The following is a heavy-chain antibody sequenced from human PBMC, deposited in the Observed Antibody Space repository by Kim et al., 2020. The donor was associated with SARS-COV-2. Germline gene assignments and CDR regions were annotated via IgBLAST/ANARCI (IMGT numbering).Heavy chain of an antibody. CDR3: ARGQVLLWFGERKPHFDY. J-gene: IGHJ4*02. CDR1: GYTFTSYD. D-gene: IGHD3-10*01. Sequence: ASVKVSCKASGYTFTSYDINWVRQATGQGLEWMGWMNPNSGNTGYAQKFQGRVTMTRNTSISTAYMELSGLRSEDTAVYYCARGQVLLWFGERKPHFDYWGQGTLVTVSS. V-gene: IGHV1-8*01. CDR2: MNPNSGNT.